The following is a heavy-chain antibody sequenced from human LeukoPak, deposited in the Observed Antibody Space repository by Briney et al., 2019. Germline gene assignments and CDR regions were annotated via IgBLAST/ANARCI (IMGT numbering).Heavy chain of an antibody. V-gene: IGHV1-18*01. CDR2: ISAYNGNT. CDR3: ARASNYYDSSGYYAFDI. CDR1: GYTLTEFS. J-gene: IGHJ3*02. Sequence: ASVKVSCKVSGYTLTEFSMHWVRQAPGKGLEWMGWISAYNGNTNYAQKLQGRVTMTTDTSTSTAYMELRSLRSDDTAVYYCARASNYYDSSGYYAFDIWGQGTMVTVSS. D-gene: IGHD3-22*01.